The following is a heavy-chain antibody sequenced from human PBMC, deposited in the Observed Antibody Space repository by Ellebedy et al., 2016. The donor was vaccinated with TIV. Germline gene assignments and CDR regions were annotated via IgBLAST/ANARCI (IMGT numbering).Heavy chain of an antibody. CDR2: IIPIFGTA. CDR3: ARGDVDIVATNIYYYYGMDV. Sequence: ASVKVSCKASGGTFSSYAISWVRQAPGQGLEWMGGIIPIFGTANYAQKFQGRVTITADESTSTAYMELSSLRSEDTAVYYCARGDVDIVATNIYYYYGMDVWGQGTTVTVSS. J-gene: IGHJ6*02. D-gene: IGHD5-12*01. V-gene: IGHV1-69*13. CDR1: GGTFSSYA.